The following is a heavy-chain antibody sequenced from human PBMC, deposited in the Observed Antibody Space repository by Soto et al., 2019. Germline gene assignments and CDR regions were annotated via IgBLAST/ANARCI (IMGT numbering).Heavy chain of an antibody. CDR3: ASLTYYDILTGYDQQDY. CDR2: ISGSGGST. J-gene: IGHJ4*02. D-gene: IGHD3-9*01. V-gene: IGHV3-23*01. Sequence: PGGSLRLSCAASGFTFSSYAMSWVRQAPGKGLEWVSAISGSGGSTYYADSVKGRFTISRDNSKNTLYLQMNSLRAEDTAVYYCASLTYYDILTGYDQQDYWGQGTLVTVAS. CDR1: GFTFSSYA.